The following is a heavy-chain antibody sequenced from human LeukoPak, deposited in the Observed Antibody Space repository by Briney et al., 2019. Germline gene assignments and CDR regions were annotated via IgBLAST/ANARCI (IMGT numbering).Heavy chain of an antibody. CDR2: IYYSGST. V-gene: IGHV4-31*03. D-gene: IGHD6-6*01. CDR3: ASFSSSNNLGFDY. CDR1: GGSISSGGYY. J-gene: IGHJ4*02. Sequence: PSETLSLTCTVSGGSISSGGYYWSWIRQHPGKGLGWNGYIYYSGSTYYNPSLKSRVTISVDTSKNHFSLKLSSVTAADTAVYSCASFSSSNNLGFDYWGQGTLVTVSS.